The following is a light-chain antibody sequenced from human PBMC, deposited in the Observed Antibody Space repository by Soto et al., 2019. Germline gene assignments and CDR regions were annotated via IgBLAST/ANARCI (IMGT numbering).Light chain of an antibody. CDR1: QSVRNK. CDR2: DAY. V-gene: IGKV3-11*01. Sequence: EIVLTQSPATLSLSPGERATLSCRASQSVRNKLAWYQQRPGRAPRLLIYDAYNRATGISARFSGSGSGTEFTLTISSLEPEDFAVYYCQHRSTWPVTFGQGTRLEI. J-gene: IGKJ5*01. CDR3: QHRSTWPVT.